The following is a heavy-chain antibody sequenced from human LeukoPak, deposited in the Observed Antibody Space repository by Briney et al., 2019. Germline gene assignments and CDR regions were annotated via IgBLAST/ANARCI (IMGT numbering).Heavy chain of an antibody. D-gene: IGHD5-24*01. CDR2: IFHSGST. Sequence: SETLSLTCTVSGASISSYYWSWIRQPPGKGLEWIGYIFHSGSTNYNPSLKSRVTISVDTSKNQFSLKLSSVTAADTTVYYCARESERWPFDYWGQGTLVAVSS. V-gene: IGHV4-59*01. CDR3: ARESERWPFDY. J-gene: IGHJ4*02. CDR1: GASISSYY.